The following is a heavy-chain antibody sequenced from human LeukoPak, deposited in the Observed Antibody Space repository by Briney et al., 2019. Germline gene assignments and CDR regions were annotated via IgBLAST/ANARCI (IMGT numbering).Heavy chain of an antibody. CDR3: ARHSRYYDYVWGSYRYTRDPYYFDY. J-gene: IGHJ4*02. CDR1: GGSISSSSYY. CDR2: IYYSGST. V-gene: IGHV4-39*01. D-gene: IGHD3-16*02. Sequence: PSETLSLTCTVSGGSISSSSYYWGWIRQPPGKGLEWIGSIYYSGSTYYNPSLKSRVTISVDTYKNQFSLKLSSVTAADTAVYYCARHSRYYDYVWGSYRYTRDPYYFDYWGQGTLVTVSS.